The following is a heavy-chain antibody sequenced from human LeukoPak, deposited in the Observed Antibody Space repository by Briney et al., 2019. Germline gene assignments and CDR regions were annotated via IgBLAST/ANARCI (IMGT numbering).Heavy chain of an antibody. CDR1: GGPITSYY. Sequence: PSETLSLTCTVSGGPITSYYWDWIRQAPGKGLEWIGYIYDSGSTNYNPSLKSRVTMSVDKSKNQFSLNLSSVTAADTAVYYCARLFSGYSSSFKHDAFDIWGQGTMVTVSS. J-gene: IGHJ3*02. V-gene: IGHV4-59*01. CDR3: ARLFSGYSSSFKHDAFDI. D-gene: IGHD6-13*01. CDR2: IYDSGST.